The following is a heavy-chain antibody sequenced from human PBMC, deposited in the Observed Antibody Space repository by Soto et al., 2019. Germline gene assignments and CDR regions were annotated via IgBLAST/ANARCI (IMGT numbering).Heavy chain of an antibody. Sequence: SETLSLTCTVSGGSISSYYWSWIRQPPGKGLEWIGYIYYSGSTNYNPSLKSRVTISVDTSKNQFSLKLSSVTAADTAVYYCARSPSEYYYDSSGYYVALWGQGTLVTVSS. D-gene: IGHD3-22*01. V-gene: IGHV4-59*01. CDR3: ARSPSEYYYDSSGYYVAL. CDR2: IYYSGST. CDR1: GGSISSYY. J-gene: IGHJ4*02.